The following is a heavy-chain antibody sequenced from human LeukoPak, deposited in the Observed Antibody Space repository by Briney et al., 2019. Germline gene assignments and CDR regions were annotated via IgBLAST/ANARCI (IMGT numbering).Heavy chain of an antibody. D-gene: IGHD3-10*01. CDR2: ISYDGSNK. CDR3: ARDSGRFDVFAI. CDR1: GFTFSSYG. V-gene: IGHV3-30*03. Sequence: PGGSLRLSCAASGFTFSSYGMHWVRQAPGKGLEWVAVISYDGSNKYYADSVNGRFTISRDNSKNTLYLQMNSLRAEDTAVYYCARDSGRFDVFAIWGQGTMVTVS. J-gene: IGHJ3*02.